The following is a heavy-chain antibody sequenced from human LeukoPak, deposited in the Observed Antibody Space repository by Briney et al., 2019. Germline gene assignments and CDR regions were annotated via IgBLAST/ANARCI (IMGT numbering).Heavy chain of an antibody. CDR3: ARRVVVTTSSLDAFDI. CDR1: GGAITNYY. CDR2: IYYTGST. J-gene: IGHJ3*02. Sequence: SETLSLTCGVSGGAITNYYWNWIRQPPGKGLEWMGYIYYTGSTKYNPSLTSRVTISLDTSKNQFSLKLNSVTAADTAVYYCARRVVVTTSSLDAFDIGGQGTMVTVSS. V-gene: IGHV4-59*08. D-gene: IGHD2-21*02.